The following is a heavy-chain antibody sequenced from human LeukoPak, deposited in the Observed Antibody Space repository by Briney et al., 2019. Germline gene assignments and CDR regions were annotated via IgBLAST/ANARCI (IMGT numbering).Heavy chain of an antibody. V-gene: IGHV3-48*01. CDR1: GFTFGSYS. CDR3: AKYRGDYLTKYSFDY. Sequence: GGSLTLSCVASGFTFGSYSMNWVRQAPGKGLEWVSYISSGSSIMYDADSVKGRFTTSRDNSKSTLFLQMNNLRAEDTALYFCAKYRGDYLTKYSFDYWGQGTLVTVSS. J-gene: IGHJ4*02. D-gene: IGHD4-17*01. CDR2: ISSGSSIM.